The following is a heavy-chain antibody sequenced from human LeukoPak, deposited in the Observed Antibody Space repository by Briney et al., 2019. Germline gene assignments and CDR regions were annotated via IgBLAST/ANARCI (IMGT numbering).Heavy chain of an antibody. J-gene: IGHJ6*02. CDR1: GGSISSGGYY. D-gene: IGHD3-10*01. CDR2: INHSGST. V-gene: IGHV4-39*07. CDR3: ARVLRITMVRGAVVLAPTYGMDV. Sequence: SETLSLTCTVSGGSISSGGYYWSWIRQPPGKGLEWIGEINHSGSTNYNPSLKSRVTISVDTSKNQFSLKLSSVTAADTAVYYCARVLRITMVRGAVVLAPTYGMDVWGQGTTVTVSS.